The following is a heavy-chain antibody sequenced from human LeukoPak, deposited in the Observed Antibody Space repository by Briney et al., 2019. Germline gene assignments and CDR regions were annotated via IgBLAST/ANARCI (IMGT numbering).Heavy chain of an antibody. D-gene: IGHD3-22*01. Sequence: GGSLRISCKGSGNSFTTSWIGWVRQLPGKGREWMGIIYVGDSDTRYRPSFQGQVTISADKFLNTAYLQWSSLKASDTAMYYCARVVDYDTSGYQTKSWFDPWGQGTLVTVSS. CDR1: GNSFTTSW. V-gene: IGHV5-51*01. CDR3: ARVVDYDTSGYQTKSWFDP. J-gene: IGHJ5*02. CDR2: IYVGDSDT.